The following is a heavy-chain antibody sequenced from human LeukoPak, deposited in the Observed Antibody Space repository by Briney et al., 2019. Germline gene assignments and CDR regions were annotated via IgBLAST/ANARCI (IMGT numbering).Heavy chain of an antibody. J-gene: IGHJ3*02. CDR3: VRRNFVAFDI. Sequence: PGGSLRLSCAASGLSFRDQYFDWVRQAPGKGLEWVGRSKSKANSYSTDYAASVQGRFSISTDGSSNSLYLQMNSLKTEDTALYYCVRRNFVAFDIWGQGTMVTVSS. CDR1: GLSFRDQY. CDR2: SKSKANSYST. V-gene: IGHV3-72*01.